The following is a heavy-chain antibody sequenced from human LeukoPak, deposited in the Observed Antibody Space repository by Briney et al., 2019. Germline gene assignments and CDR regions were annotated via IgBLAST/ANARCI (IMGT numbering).Heavy chain of an antibody. Sequence: QPGGSLRLSCAASGFTSSSYAIYWVRQAPGKGLEWVSYIGSSSSTIYYADSVKGRFTISRDNVKNSLYLQMNSLRAEDTAVYYCARDPTRYYDFWSGSTPSFDIWGQGTMVTVSS. J-gene: IGHJ3*02. CDR1: GFTSSSYA. D-gene: IGHD3-3*01. V-gene: IGHV3-48*01. CDR3: ARDPTRYYDFWSGSTPSFDI. CDR2: IGSSSSTI.